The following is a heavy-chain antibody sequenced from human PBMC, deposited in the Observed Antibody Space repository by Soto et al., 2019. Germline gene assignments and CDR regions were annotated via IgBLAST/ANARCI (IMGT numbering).Heavy chain of an antibody. CDR1: GYTFTSYG. CDR2: ISAYNGNT. D-gene: IGHD5-12*01. V-gene: IGHV1-18*01. Sequence: ASVKVSCKASGYTFTSYGISWVRQAPGQGLEWMGWISAYNGNTNYAQKLQGRVTMTTDTSTSTAYMELRSLRSDDTAVYYCARVSRSPYDPLGNYYYCYGMDVWGQGTTVTVSS. J-gene: IGHJ6*02. CDR3: ARVSRSPYDPLGNYYYCYGMDV.